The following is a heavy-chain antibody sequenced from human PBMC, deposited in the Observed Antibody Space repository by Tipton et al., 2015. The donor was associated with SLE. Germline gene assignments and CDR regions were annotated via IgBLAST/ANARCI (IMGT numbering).Heavy chain of an antibody. D-gene: IGHD3-22*01. Sequence: TLSLTCTVSGGSISSHYWSWIRQPPGKGLEWIGYIYYSGSTNYNPSLKSRVTISVDTSKNQFSLKLSSVTAADTAVYYCARGNGMIVGDAFDIWGQGTMVTVSS. CDR1: GGSISSHY. J-gene: IGHJ3*02. CDR2: IYYSGST. CDR3: ARGNGMIVGDAFDI. V-gene: IGHV4-59*11.